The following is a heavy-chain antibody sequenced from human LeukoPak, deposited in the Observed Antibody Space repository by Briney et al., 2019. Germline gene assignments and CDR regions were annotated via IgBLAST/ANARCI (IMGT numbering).Heavy chain of an antibody. V-gene: IGHV4-59*01. Sequence: SETLSLTCTVSGGSISSYYWSWIRQPPGKGLEWIGYIYYSGSTDYNPSLKSRVTISVDTSKNQFSLKLSSVTAADTAVYHCARRTVRGVWYFDLWGRGTLVTVSS. CDR1: GGSISSYY. J-gene: IGHJ2*01. D-gene: IGHD3-10*01. CDR2: IYYSGST. CDR3: ARRTVRGVWYFDL.